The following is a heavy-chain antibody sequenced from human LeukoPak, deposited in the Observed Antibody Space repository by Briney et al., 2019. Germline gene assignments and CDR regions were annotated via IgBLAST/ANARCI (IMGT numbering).Heavy chain of an antibody. CDR3: TRELPREVTLDY. V-gene: IGHV3-74*01. J-gene: IGHJ4*01. CDR2: INTDGSST. Sequence: GGSLRLSCAASGFTFISYGVQWVRQAPGKGLVWVSRINTDGSSTSYADSVKGRFTVSRDNAKNTVYLQVNSLRAEDTAVYFCTRELPREVTLDYWGQGTLVTVSS. CDR1: GFTFISYG. D-gene: IGHD2-21*02.